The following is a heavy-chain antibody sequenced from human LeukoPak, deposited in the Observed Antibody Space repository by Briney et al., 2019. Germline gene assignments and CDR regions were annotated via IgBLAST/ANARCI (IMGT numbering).Heavy chain of an antibody. CDR3: ASPLGDILTPDAFDI. CDR1: GYTFTTYG. D-gene: IGHD3-9*01. J-gene: IGHJ3*02. CDR2: VGTSSGST. V-gene: IGHV1-18*01. Sequence: VASVKVSCKASGYTFTTYGISWVRQAPGQGLEWMGWVGTSSGSTNYAQKLQGRVTMTTDTSTTTAYMELRSLRSDDTAVYYCASPLGDILTPDAFDIWGQGTMVTVSS.